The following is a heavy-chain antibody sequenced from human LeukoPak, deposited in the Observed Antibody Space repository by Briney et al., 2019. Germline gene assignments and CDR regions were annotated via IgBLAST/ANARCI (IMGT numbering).Heavy chain of an antibody. CDR1: GLTFNNYA. V-gene: IGHV3-23*01. D-gene: IGHD3/OR15-3a*01. CDR3: AKDGRDYYYYMDV. CDR2: ISGRGASK. J-gene: IGHJ6*03. Sequence: PGGSLRLSCAVSGLTFNNYAMSWVRQAPGKGLEWVSGISGRGASKYYADSVKGRFTISRDNSKNTLYLQMNSLRAEDTAVYYCAKDGRDYYYYMDVWGKGTTVTISS.